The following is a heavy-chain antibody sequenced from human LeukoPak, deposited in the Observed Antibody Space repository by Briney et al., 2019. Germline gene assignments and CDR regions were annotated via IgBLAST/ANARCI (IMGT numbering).Heavy chain of an antibody. CDR2: ISAYNGNT. CDR1: GYTFTSYG. CDR3: ARIRSLTGYYIFPIDYGMDV. J-gene: IGHJ6*02. V-gene: IGHV1-18*01. D-gene: IGHD3-9*01. Sequence: GASVKVSCKASGYTFTSYGISWVRQAPGQGLEWMGWISAYNGNTNYAQKLQGRVTMTTDTSTSTAYMELRSLRSDDTAVYYCARIRSLTGYYIFPIDYGMDVWGQGTTVTVSS.